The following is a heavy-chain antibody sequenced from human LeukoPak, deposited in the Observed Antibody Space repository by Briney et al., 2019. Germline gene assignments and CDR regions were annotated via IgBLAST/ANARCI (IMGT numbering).Heavy chain of an antibody. J-gene: IGHJ4*02. Sequence: GGSRRLSLAASGFTFSSYWMHWVRQAPGKGLVWVSRINSDGSSTSYADSVKGRFTISRDNAKNTLYLQMNSLRAEDTAVYYCARMVQWELHPDYWGQGTLVTVSS. CDR1: GFTFSSYW. CDR2: INSDGSST. CDR3: ARMVQWELHPDY. V-gene: IGHV3-74*01. D-gene: IGHD1-26*01.